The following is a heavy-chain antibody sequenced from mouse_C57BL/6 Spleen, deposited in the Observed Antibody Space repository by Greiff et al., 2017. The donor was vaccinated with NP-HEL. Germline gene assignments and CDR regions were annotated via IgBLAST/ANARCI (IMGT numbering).Heavy chain of an antibody. D-gene: IGHD1-1*01. Sequence: QVQLQQPGAELVKPGASVKLSCKASGYTFTSYWMHWVKQRPGQGLEWIGMIHPNSGSTNYNEKFKSKATLTVDKSSSTAYMQLSSLTSEDSAVYYCAVGTVAHWYFDVWGTGTTVTVSS. CDR1: GYTFTSYW. CDR3: AVGTVAHWYFDV. V-gene: IGHV1-64*01. CDR2: IHPNSGST. J-gene: IGHJ1*03.